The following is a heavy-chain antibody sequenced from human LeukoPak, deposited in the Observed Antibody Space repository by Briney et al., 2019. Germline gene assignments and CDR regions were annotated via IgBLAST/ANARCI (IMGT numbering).Heavy chain of an antibody. CDR2: IGTAGDP. D-gene: IGHD6-13*01. CDR1: GFTFSSYD. CDR3: ARAQVGGYSSRWQVVYFDY. J-gene: IGHJ4*02. V-gene: IGHV3-13*05. Sequence: AGGSLRLSCAASGFTFSSYDMHWVRQATGKGLEWVSAIGTAGDPYYPGSVKGRFTISRENAKNSLYLQMNSLRAGDTAVYYCARAQVGGYSSRWQVVYFDYWGQGTLVTVSS.